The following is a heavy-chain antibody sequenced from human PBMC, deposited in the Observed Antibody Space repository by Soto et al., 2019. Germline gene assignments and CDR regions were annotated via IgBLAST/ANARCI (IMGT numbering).Heavy chain of an antibody. D-gene: IGHD5-18*01. CDR2: ISGSGGST. CDR1: GFTFSSYA. V-gene: IGHV3-23*01. J-gene: IGHJ4*02. Sequence: EVQLLESGGGLVQPGGSLRLSCAASGFTFSSYAMSWVRQAPGKGLEWVSAISGSGGSTYYADSVKGRFTISRDNSKNTLYLHMNSLRAEDTAVYYCAKDTGGSSFHDYWGQGTLVTVSS. CDR3: AKDTGGSSFHDY.